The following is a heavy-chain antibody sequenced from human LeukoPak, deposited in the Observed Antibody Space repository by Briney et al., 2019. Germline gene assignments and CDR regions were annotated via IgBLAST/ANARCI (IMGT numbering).Heavy chain of an antibody. CDR1: GFTFDDYA. D-gene: IGHD1-26*01. Sequence: GGSLRLSCAASGFTFDDYAMHWVRQAPGKGLEWVSGISWNSGSIGYADSVKGRFTISRDNAKNSLYLQMNSLRAEDTALYYCAKDIRLRVGATARGTFDYWGQGTLVTVSS. V-gene: IGHV3-9*01. J-gene: IGHJ4*02. CDR3: AKDIRLRVGATARGTFDY. CDR2: ISWNSGSI.